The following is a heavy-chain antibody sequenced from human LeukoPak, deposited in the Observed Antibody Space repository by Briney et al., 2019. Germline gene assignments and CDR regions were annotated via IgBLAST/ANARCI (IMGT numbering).Heavy chain of an antibody. CDR3: ARDRYYDSSGYYPTYFDY. CDR2: ISYDGSNK. J-gene: IGHJ4*02. D-gene: IGHD3-22*01. V-gene: IGHV3-30*04. CDR1: GFTFSSYS. Sequence: PGRSLRLSCAPSGFTFSSYSMHWVRQAPGKGLEWVAFISYDGSNKYYAGSVKGRFTISRDNSKNTLYLQMNSLRAEDTAVYYCARDRYYDSSGYYPTYFDYWGQGTLVTVSS.